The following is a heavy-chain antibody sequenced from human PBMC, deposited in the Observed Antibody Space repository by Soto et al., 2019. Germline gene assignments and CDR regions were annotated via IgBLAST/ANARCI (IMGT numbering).Heavy chain of an antibody. CDR2: IYYSGST. D-gene: IGHD2-2*01. CDR3: ARIKLGYCSSTSCYGDYYYYGMDV. J-gene: IGHJ6*02. V-gene: IGHV4-59*08. Sequence: SETMSVTCAVAGGSISSYYWSWIRKNTGKGLEWIGYIYYSGSTNYNPSLKSRVTISVDTSKNQFSLKLSSVTAADTAVYYCARIKLGYCSSTSCYGDYYYYGMDVWGQGTTVTVSS. CDR1: GGSISSYY.